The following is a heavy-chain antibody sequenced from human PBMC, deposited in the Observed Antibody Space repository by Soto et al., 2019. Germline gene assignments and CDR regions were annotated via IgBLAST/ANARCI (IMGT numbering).Heavy chain of an antibody. Sequence: PSETLSLTCTVSGDSIISSDFYWGWVRQPPGKGLEWIGSIFYLGSSYYNPSLKSRVTMSVDTSKNQFSLKLSSVTAADTAVYYCARDVRGGYDYWGQGTLVTVSP. CDR3: ARDVRGGYDY. D-gene: IGHD3-10*02. V-gene: IGHV4-39*01. CDR2: IFYLGSS. J-gene: IGHJ4*02. CDR1: GDSIISSDFY.